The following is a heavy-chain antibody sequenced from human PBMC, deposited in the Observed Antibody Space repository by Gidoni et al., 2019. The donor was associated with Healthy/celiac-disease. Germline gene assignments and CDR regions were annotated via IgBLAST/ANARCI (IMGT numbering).Heavy chain of an antibody. Sequence: EVQLVESGGGLVQPGGSLRLSCAASGFPFSSYWMSWVRQAPGKGLEWVANIKQDGSEKYYVDSVKGRFTSSRDNAKNSLYLQMNSLRAEDTAVYYCARGVVHIDYWGQGTLVTVSS. CDR1: GFPFSSYW. CDR2: IKQDGSEK. J-gene: IGHJ4*02. V-gene: IGHV3-7*03. CDR3: ARGVVHIDY. D-gene: IGHD3-3*01.